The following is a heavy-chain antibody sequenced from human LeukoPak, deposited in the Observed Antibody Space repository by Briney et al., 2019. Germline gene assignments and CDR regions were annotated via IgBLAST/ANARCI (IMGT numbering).Heavy chain of an antibody. CDR1: GFTFSSYW. CDR3: ARGKVVGTTYFDY. CDR2: IKQDGSEK. V-gene: IGHV3-7*01. J-gene: IGHJ4*02. D-gene: IGHD1-26*01. Sequence: GGSLRLSCAASGFTFSSYWMSWVRQAPGKGLGWVANIKQDGSEKYYVDSVKGRFTISRDNAKNSLYLQMNSLRAEDTAVYYCARGKVVGTTYFDYWGQGTLVTVSS.